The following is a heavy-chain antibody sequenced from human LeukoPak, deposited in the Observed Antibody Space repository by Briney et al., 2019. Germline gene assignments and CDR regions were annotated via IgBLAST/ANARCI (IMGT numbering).Heavy chain of an antibody. Sequence: ASVKVSCKASGYTFTGYYIHWVRQAPGQGLEWMGWINPNNGATDYAQNFQGRVTMTRDTSISTAYMELSRLRSDDTAVYYCARGTGRGYNFGCWGQGTLVTVSS. V-gene: IGHV1-2*02. CDR1: GYTFTGYY. J-gene: IGHJ4*02. CDR3: ARGTGRGYNFGC. D-gene: IGHD2-8*02. CDR2: INPNNGAT.